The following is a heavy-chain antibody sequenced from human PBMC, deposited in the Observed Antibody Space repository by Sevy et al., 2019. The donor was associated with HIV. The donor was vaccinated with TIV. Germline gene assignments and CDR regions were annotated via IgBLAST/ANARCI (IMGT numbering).Heavy chain of an antibody. CDR2: INPSSGST. J-gene: IGHJ4*02. CDR3: ARDPRRIYMFDY. CDR1: GYTFTSYY. V-gene: IGHV1-46*01. Sequence: ASVKVSCKASGYTFTSYYMHWVRQAPGQGLEYMGIINPSSGSTSYAQRFQGRVTMTRDTSTSTVYMEVSSLTSEDTAVYYCARDPRRIYMFDYWGQGTLVTVSS. D-gene: IGHD5-12*01.